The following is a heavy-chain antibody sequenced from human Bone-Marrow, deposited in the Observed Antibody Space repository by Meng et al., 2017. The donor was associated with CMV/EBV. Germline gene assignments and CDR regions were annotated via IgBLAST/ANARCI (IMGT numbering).Heavy chain of an antibody. CDR2: IIPIFGTA. CDR1: GGTFSSYA. V-gene: IGHV1-69*05. Sequence: SVEVSCNASGGTFSSYAISWVRQAPGQGLECMGGIIPIFGTANYAQKFQGRVTITTEESTSTAYMELSSLRSEDTAVYYCASSITMVRGVMRGMDVWGQGTTVTVSS. CDR3: ASSITMVRGVMRGMDV. D-gene: IGHD3-10*01. J-gene: IGHJ6*01.